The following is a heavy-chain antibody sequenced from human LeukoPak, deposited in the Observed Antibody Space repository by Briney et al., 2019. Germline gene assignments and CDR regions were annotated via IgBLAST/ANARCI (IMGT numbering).Heavy chain of an antibody. CDR3: AKSTSIVVVPAVMI. CDR2: ISGSGAGT. J-gene: IGHJ4*02. D-gene: IGHD2-2*01. Sequence: GGSLRLSCAASGFTFSSYAMSWVRQAPGKGLEWVSAISGSGAGTYYADSVGGRFTISRDNSKNTLYLQMNSLRAEDTAIYYCAKSTSIVVVPAVMIWGQGTLVTVSS. V-gene: IGHV3-23*01. CDR1: GFTFSSYA.